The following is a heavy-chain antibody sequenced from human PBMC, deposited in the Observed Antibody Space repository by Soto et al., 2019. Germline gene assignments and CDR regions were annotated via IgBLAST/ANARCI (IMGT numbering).Heavy chain of an antibody. CDR3: PHSGYDILTGYYRLNWFDP. V-gene: IGHV2-5*02. CDR1: GFSLSTSGVG. CDR2: IYWDDDK. D-gene: IGHD3-9*01. J-gene: IGHJ5*02. Sequence: QITLKESGPTLVKPTQTLTLTCTFSGFSLSTSGVGVGWIRQPPGKALEWLALIYWDDDKRYSPSLKSRLTTTKDTXXNXVXXTMTNIDPVDTATYYCPHSGYDILTGYYRLNWFDPWGQGTLVTVSS.